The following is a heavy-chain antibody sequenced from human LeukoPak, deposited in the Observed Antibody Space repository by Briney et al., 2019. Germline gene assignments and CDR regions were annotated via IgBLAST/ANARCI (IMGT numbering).Heavy chain of an antibody. V-gene: IGHV1-2*02. CDR2: INPNSGGT. Sequence: SVKVSCKASGYTFTGYYMHWVRQAPGQGLEWMGWINPNSGGTNYAQKFQGRVTMTRDTSISTAYMELSRLRSDDTAVYYCARGYDFWSGYYTEDAFDIWGQGTMVTVSS. CDR1: GYTFTGYY. CDR3: ARGYDFWSGYYTEDAFDI. J-gene: IGHJ3*02. D-gene: IGHD3-3*01.